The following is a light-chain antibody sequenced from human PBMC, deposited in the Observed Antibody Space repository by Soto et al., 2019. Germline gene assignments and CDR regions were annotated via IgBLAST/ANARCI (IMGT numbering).Light chain of an antibody. V-gene: IGKV1-5*01. Sequence: DIQMTQYTFTLSASVGNRVTITCRASQSISSWLAWYQQKPGKAPKVLIYDVSSLDSGVPSRFSGSASGTEFTLTISSLESDDFATYYCQQYHRYSTFGQGTKVDI. CDR1: QSISSW. CDR2: DVS. J-gene: IGKJ1*01. CDR3: QQYHRYST.